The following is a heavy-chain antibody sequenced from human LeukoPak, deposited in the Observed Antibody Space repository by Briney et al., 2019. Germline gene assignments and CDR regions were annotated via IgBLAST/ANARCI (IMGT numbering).Heavy chain of an antibody. J-gene: IGHJ4*02. CDR1: GYSFTSYW. V-gene: IGHV5-51*01. CDR2: ICPGDSDT. CDR3: ARHRRASPAHQNFDY. Sequence: GESLKISCKGSGYSFTSYWIGWVRQMPGKGLEWMGIICPGDSDTRYSPTFQGQVTISADKSISTAYLQWSSLKASDTAMYYCARHRRASPAHQNFDYWGQGTLVTVSS. D-gene: IGHD2-2*01.